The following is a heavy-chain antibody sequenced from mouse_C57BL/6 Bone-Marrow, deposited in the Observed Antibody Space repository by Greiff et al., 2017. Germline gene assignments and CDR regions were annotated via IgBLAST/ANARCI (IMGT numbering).Heavy chain of an antibody. CDR1: GYTFTSYW. CDR2: IDPSDIYT. Sequence: VKLQQPGAELVMPGASVKLSCKASGYTFTSYWMHWVKQRPGQGLEWIGEIDPSDIYTNYNQKFKGKSILTVDKTSSTAYMQLSSLTSEASAIYYCARDDYGRSYDAMDVWGQGTSVTVSS. D-gene: IGHD1-1*01. V-gene: IGHV1-69*01. CDR3: ARDDYGRSYDAMDV. J-gene: IGHJ4*01.